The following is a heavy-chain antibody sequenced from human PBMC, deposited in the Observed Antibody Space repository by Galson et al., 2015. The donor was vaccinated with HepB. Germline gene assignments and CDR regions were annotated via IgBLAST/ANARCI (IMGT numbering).Heavy chain of an antibody. Sequence: SLRLSCAASGFTFSSYAMSWVRQAPGKGLEWVSAISGSGGSTYYADSVKGRFTISRDNSKNTLYLQMNSLRAEDTAVYYCASSTKYSGSYWGDDAFDIWGQGTMVTVSS. V-gene: IGHV3-23*01. CDR3: ASSTKYSGSYWGDDAFDI. CDR2: ISGSGGST. J-gene: IGHJ3*02. D-gene: IGHD1-26*01. CDR1: GFTFSSYA.